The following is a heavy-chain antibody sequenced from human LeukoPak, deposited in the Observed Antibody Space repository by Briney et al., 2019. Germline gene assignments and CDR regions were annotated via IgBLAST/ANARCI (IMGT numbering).Heavy chain of an antibody. J-gene: IGHJ4*02. CDR2: ISAYNGNT. CDR1: GYTFTSYG. V-gene: IGHV1-18*01. D-gene: IGHD3-22*01. CDR3: ATCYYYDSSGYSF. Sequence: ASVKVSCKASGYTFTSYGISWVRQAPGQGLEWMGWISAYNGNTNYAQKLQGRVTMTTDTSASTAYMELSSLRSEDTAVYYCATCYYYDSSGYSFWGQGTLVTVSS.